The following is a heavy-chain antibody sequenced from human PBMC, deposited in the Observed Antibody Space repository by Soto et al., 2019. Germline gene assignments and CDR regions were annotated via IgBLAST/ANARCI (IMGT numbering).Heavy chain of an antibody. D-gene: IGHD1-26*01. CDR1: GYTFTSYG. Sequence: ASVKVSCKASGYTFTSYGISWVRQAPGQGLEWMGWISAYNGNTNYAQKLQGRVTMTTDTSTSTAYMELRSLRSDDTAVYYCASQKNLGGSLPPDYYYYGMNVWGQGTTVPVPS. V-gene: IGHV1-18*01. J-gene: IGHJ6*02. CDR2: ISAYNGNT. CDR3: ASQKNLGGSLPPDYYYYGMNV.